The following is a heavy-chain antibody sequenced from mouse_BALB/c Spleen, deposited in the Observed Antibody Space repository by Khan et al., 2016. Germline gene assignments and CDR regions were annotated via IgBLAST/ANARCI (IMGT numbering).Heavy chain of an antibody. CDR1: GYSITSDYA. Sequence: VPLQASGPGLVKPSQSLSLTYTVTGYSITSDYAWNWIRQFPGNKLEWMGYISYSGSTSYNPSLKSRISITRDTSKNQFFLQLNSVTTEDTATYYCARLITTVVDYCDYWGQGTTLTVSS. D-gene: IGHD1-1*01. CDR3: ARLITTVVDYCDY. CDR2: ISYSGST. J-gene: IGHJ2*01. V-gene: IGHV3-2*02.